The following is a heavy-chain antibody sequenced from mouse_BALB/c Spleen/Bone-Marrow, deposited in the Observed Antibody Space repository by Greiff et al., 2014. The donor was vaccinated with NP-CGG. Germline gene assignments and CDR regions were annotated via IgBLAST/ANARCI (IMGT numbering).Heavy chain of an antibody. J-gene: IGHJ2*01. Sequence: VQLKESGPGLVKPSQSLSLTCTVTGYSITSDYAWNWIRQFPENKLEWMGYISYSGSTSYNPSLKSRISITRDTSKNQFFLQLNSVTTEDTATYYCARYDYDGVDYWGQGTTLTVSS. CDR3: ARYDYDGVDY. V-gene: IGHV3-2*02. CDR2: ISYSGST. CDR1: GYSITSDYA. D-gene: IGHD2-4*01.